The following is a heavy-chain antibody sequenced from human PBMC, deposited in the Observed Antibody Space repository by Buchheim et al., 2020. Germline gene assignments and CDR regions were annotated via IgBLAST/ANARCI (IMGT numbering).Heavy chain of an antibody. Sequence: EVQLVESGGGLVQPGGSLRLSCAASGFTFSSYWMHWVRQAPGKGLVWVSRIIGDGSSTSYADSVKGRVTISRDNAKNTLSVQMNRLRAEDTAVYYCAGGGYSYSNYCSDYWGQGTL. D-gene: IGHD5-18*01. CDR3: AGGGYSYSNYCSDY. CDR2: IIGDGSST. V-gene: IGHV3-74*01. J-gene: IGHJ4*02. CDR1: GFTFSSYW.